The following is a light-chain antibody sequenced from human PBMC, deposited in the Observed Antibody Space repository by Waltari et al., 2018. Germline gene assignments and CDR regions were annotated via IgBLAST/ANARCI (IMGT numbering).Light chain of an antibody. CDR1: SSDVGGYNY. J-gene: IGLJ2*01. CDR3: SSYAGSNNVV. Sequence: QSALTQPPSASGSPGPSVTISCTRTSSDVGGYNYVSWSQQHPGKAPKLMIYEVSKRPSGVPDRFSGSKSGNTASLTVSGLQAEDEADYYCSSYAGSNNVVFGGGTKLTVL. V-gene: IGLV2-8*01. CDR2: EVS.